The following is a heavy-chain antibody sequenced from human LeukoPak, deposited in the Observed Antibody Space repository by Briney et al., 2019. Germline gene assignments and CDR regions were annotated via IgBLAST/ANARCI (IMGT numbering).Heavy chain of an antibody. CDR3: AKDGSGCGGDCYSDY. CDR1: GFTFRAYG. V-gene: IGHV3-23*01. D-gene: IGHD2-21*02. Sequence: GGSLRLSYAASGFTFRAYGMSWFRQAPGKGLEWVSAITYSSGNTYYADSVKGRFTISRDNSKNTLYLQMNSLRAEDTALYYCAKDGSGCGGDCYSDYWGQGTLVTVSS. J-gene: IGHJ4*02. CDR2: ITYSSGNT.